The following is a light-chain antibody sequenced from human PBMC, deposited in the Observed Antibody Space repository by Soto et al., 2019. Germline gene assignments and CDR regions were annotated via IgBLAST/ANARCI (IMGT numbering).Light chain of an antibody. CDR1: TSNIRAGYD. V-gene: IGLV1-40*01. CDR3: ESYHSTLCGPRV. J-gene: IGLJ1*01. Sequence: VLTQPATLTSATRPRVTISCTRSTSNIRAGYDVHWYQQLPGTASKLLIYGNTNRPSGVPDRFSDSRSGTSASLAITGLHAEDDGDYYCESYHSTLCGPRVFGKGTEGT. CDR2: GNT.